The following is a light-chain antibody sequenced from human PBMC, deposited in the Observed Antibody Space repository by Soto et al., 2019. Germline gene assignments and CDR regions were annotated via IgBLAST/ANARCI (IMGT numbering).Light chain of an antibody. CDR2: SVS. Sequence: QSALTQPASVSGSPGQSITISCSGTSSDIGAYDHVAWFQQFPGKTPKLVIYSVSNLPSGVSYRFSGSKSGNTASLTISGLQADDEADYYCISYTVSRSYVFGPGTKVTVL. CDR1: SSDIGAYDH. J-gene: IGLJ1*01. V-gene: IGLV2-14*01. CDR3: ISYTVSRSYV.